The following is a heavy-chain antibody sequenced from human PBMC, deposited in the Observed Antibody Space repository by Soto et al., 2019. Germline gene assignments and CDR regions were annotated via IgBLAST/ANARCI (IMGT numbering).Heavy chain of an antibody. J-gene: IGHJ5*01. D-gene: IGHD6-19*01. Sequence: PSETLSLTCSVSGDSISNLDYFWAWIRQPPGQALEYIGYLYKSATTYYNPSFESRVAISVDTSKSQFSLNVTSVTAADTAVYFGATGRYCLPGRGCPNWLDSWGQGARVTVAS. CDR3: ATGRYCLPGRGCPNWLDS. CDR1: GDSISNLDYF. V-gene: IGHV4-30-4*01. CDR2: LYKSATT.